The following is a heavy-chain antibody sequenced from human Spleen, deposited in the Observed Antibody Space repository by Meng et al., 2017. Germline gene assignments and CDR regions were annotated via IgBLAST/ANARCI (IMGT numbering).Heavy chain of an antibody. Sequence: SVKVSCKASGGTFSNNAISWVRQAPGQGLEWTGGIIPIFGTANYAQKFQGRITITTDESTTTGYMEVSSLQSEDTAVYYCAMGSGSYYNVGLWGQGTLVTVSS. CDR3: AMGSGSYYNVGL. J-gene: IGHJ4*02. D-gene: IGHD3-10*01. V-gene: IGHV1-69*05. CDR2: IIPIFGTA. CDR1: GGTFSNNA.